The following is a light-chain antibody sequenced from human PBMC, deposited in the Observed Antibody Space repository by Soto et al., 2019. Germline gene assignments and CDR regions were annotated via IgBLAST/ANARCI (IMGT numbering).Light chain of an antibody. Sequence: QSALTQTASVSGSPGQSITISCSGTSSNIGGYNVVSWYQQHPGKAPKVIVYEGIKRPSGVSDRFSGSTSGSTASLTISGLQAEDEAEYYCCAYEGTSIYVLGSGTKVTVL. CDR3: CAYEGTSIYV. CDR2: EGI. CDR1: SSNIGGYNV. J-gene: IGLJ1*01. V-gene: IGLV2-23*01.